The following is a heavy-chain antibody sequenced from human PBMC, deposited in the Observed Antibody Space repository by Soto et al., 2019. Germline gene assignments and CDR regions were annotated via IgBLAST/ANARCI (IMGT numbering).Heavy chain of an antibody. CDR1: RFSFSSYG. D-gene: IGHD6-19*01. Sequence: EGSLRLSCVTSRFSFSSYGMHWVRQAPGKGLEWVANIWFDGSKKYYADSVKGRFTISRDNSKNTVNVQMNSLRGDDTAVYYCARADGSGWYLENWGQGSLVTVS. J-gene: IGHJ4*02. CDR3: ARADGSGWYLEN. CDR2: IWFDGSKK. V-gene: IGHV3-33*01.